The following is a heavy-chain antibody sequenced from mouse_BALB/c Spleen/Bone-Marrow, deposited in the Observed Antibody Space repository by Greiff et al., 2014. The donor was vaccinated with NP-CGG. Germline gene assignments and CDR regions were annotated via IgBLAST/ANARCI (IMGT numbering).Heavy chain of an antibody. V-gene: IGHV7-3*02. CDR3: ARDRNYGSSWYFDV. Sequence: EVHLVESGGGLVQPGGSLRLSCATSGFTFTDYYMSWVRQPPGEALEWLGFIRNKANGYTTEYSASVKGRFTISRDNSQSILYLQMNTLRAEDSATYYCARDRNYGSSWYFDVWGAGTTVTVSS. D-gene: IGHD1-1*01. J-gene: IGHJ1*01. CDR2: IRNKANGYTT. CDR1: GFTFTDYY.